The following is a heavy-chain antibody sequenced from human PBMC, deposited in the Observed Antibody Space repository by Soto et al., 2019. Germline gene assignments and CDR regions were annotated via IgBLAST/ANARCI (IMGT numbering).Heavy chain of an antibody. Sequence: PSETLSLTCAVYGGSFSGYYWTWIRQPPGTGLEWIGEINHSGSTNYNPSLKSRVTISVDTSKNQFSLKLTSVTAADTAVYYCARGASHQYSSENWLDPSGQGTLVTVSS. CDR2: INHSGST. CDR1: GGSFSGYY. CDR3: ARGASHQYSSENWLDP. D-gene: IGHD6-19*01. J-gene: IGHJ5*02. V-gene: IGHV4-34*01.